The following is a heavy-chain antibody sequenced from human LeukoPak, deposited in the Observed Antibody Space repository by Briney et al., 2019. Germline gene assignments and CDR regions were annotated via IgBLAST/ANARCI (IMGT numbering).Heavy chain of an antibody. CDR3: AREASEAARSLGY. Sequence: ASVKVSCKASGGTFSSYAISWVRQAPGQGLEWMGGIIPIFGTANYAQKFQGRVTITTDESTSTAYMELSSLRSEDTAVYYRAREASEAARSLGYWGQGTLVTVSS. D-gene: IGHD6-6*01. CDR1: GGTFSSYA. J-gene: IGHJ4*02. V-gene: IGHV1-69*05. CDR2: IIPIFGTA.